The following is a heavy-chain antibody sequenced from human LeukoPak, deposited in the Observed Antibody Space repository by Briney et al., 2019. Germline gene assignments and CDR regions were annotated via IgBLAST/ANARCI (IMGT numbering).Heavy chain of an antibody. D-gene: IGHD3-10*01. Sequence: PGGSLRLSCAASGFTFSSYGMHWVRQAPGKGLEWVAFIRYDGSNKYYADSVKGRFTISRDNSKNTLYLQMNSLRAEDTAVYYCAKEQIPRLLWFGEKGGMDVWGQGTTVTVSS. CDR2: IRYDGSNK. V-gene: IGHV3-30*02. CDR3: AKEQIPRLLWFGEKGGMDV. J-gene: IGHJ6*02. CDR1: GFTFSSYG.